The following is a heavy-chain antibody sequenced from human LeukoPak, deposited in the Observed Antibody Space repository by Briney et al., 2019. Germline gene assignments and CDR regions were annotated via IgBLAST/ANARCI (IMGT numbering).Heavy chain of an antibody. Sequence: GRSLRLSCAASGFTFDDYAMHWVRQAPGKGLEWVSGISWNSGSIGYADSVKGRFTISRDNAKNSLYLQMNSLRAEDTALYYCAKGAYSSRGGDYFDYWGQGTLVTVSS. CDR2: ISWNSGSI. CDR3: AKGAYSSRGGDYFDY. D-gene: IGHD6-13*01. CDR1: GFTFDDYA. V-gene: IGHV3-9*01. J-gene: IGHJ4*02.